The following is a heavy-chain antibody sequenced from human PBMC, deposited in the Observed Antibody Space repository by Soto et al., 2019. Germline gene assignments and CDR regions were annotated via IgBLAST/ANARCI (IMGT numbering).Heavy chain of an antibody. Sequence: QVQLQQSGPGLVKPSQTLSLTCTVSGGSISYEYYHWTWIRQSPGKGLEWIGYVHYSGSIMYNPSFKGRVTISVATSKNQFSLHLSPVTAADTAVYVCVREDDGGDREYYGLDVWGQGTTVTVSS. CDR2: VHYSGSI. V-gene: IGHV4-30-4*08. J-gene: IGHJ6*02. CDR1: GGSISYEYYH. CDR3: VREDDGGDREYYGLDV. D-gene: IGHD3-16*01.